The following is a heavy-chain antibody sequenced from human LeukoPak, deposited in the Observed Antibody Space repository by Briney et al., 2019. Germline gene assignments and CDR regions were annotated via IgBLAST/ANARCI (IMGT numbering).Heavy chain of an antibody. CDR2: INPNSGGT. CDR3: ARYSSRPEYYYGMDV. V-gene: IGHV1-2*04. CDR1: GYTFTGYY. Sequence: GASVRVSCKTSGYTFTGYYMHWVRQAPGQGLEWMGWINPNSGGTNYAQKFQGWVTMTRDTSISTAYMELSRLRSDDTAVYYCARYSSRPEYYYGMDVWGQGTTVTVSS. D-gene: IGHD6-19*01. J-gene: IGHJ6*02.